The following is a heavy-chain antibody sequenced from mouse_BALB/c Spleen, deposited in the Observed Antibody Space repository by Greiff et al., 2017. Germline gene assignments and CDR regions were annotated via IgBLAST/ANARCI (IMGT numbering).Heavy chain of an antibody. J-gene: IGHJ2*01. CDR2: ISDGGSYT. CDR3: ARGYYGY. V-gene: IGHV5-4*02. CDR1: GFTFSDYY. D-gene: IGHD1-1*01. Sequence: DVMLVESGGGLVKPGGSLKLSCAASGFTFSDYYMYWVRQTPEKRLEWVATISDGGSYTYYPDSVKGRFTISRDNAKNNLYLQMSSLKSEDTAMYYCARGYYGYWGQGTTLTVSS.